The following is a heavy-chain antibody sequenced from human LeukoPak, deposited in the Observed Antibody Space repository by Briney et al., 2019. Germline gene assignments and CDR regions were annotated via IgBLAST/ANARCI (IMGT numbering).Heavy chain of an antibody. CDR1: GFTFSSYS. D-gene: IGHD3-22*01. CDR2: ISSSSGYI. J-gene: IGHJ4*02. CDR3: ARDLDYDSSGYPGY. V-gene: IGHV3-21*01. Sequence: GGSLRLSCAASGFTFSSYSMNWVRQAPGKGLEWVSSISSSSGYIYYADSVKGRFTISRDNAKNSLYLQMNSLRAEDTAVYYCARDLDYDSSGYPGYWGQGTLVTVSS.